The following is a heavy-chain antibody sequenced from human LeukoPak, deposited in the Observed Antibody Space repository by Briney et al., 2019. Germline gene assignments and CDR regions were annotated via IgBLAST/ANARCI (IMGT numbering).Heavy chain of an antibody. D-gene: IGHD6-13*01. V-gene: IGHV4-34*01. CDR2: INHSGST. Sequence: SETLSLTCAVYGGSFSGYYWSWIRQPPGKGLEWIGEINHSGSTNYNPSLKSRVTISVDTSKNQFSLKLSSVTAADTAVYYCARGQGAAAGTVVVSNWLDPWGQGTLVTVSS. J-gene: IGHJ5*02. CDR3: ARGQGAAAGTVVVSNWLDP. CDR1: GGSFSGYY.